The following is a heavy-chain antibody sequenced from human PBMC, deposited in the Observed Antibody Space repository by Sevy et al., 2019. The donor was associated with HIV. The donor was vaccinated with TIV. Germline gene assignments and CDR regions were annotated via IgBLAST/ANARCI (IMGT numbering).Heavy chain of an antibody. CDR3: ARRSITILGVERRSAFDI. J-gene: IGHJ3*02. CDR2: IYYSGST. D-gene: IGHD3-3*01. V-gene: IGHV4-59*08. Sequence: SETLSLTCTVSGGSISSYYWSWIRQPPGKGLEWIGYIYYSGSTNYNPSLKSRVTISVDTSKNQFSLKLSSVTAADTAVYYCARRSITILGVERRSAFDIWGQGTMVTVSS. CDR1: GGSISSYY.